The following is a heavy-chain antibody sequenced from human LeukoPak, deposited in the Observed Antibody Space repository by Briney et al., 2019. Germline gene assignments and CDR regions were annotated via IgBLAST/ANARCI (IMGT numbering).Heavy chain of an antibody. CDR2: IYHSGST. CDR1: GGSISSGGYS. V-gene: IGHV4-30-2*01. D-gene: IGHD3-10*01. CDR3: ARDSGSCYRGAFDY. Sequence: SQTLSLTCAVSGGSISSGGYSWSWIRQPPGKGLEWIGYIYHSGSTYYNPSLKSRVTISVDRSKNQFSLKLSSVTAADTAVYYCARDSGSCYRGAFDYWGQGTLVTVSS. J-gene: IGHJ4*02.